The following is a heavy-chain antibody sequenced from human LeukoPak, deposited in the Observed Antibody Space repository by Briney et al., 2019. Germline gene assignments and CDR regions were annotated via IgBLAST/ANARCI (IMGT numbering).Heavy chain of an antibody. J-gene: IGHJ4*02. CDR3: AKAFYSPFYHFDH. CDR1: GFTFSSCA. CDR2: VTAGGAT. V-gene: IGHV3-23*01. D-gene: IGHD6-13*01. Sequence: AGSLRLSCAASGFTFSSCAMRWVRQAPGKGLEWVSTVTAGGATYFAESVKGRFTIARDNSKNTLYPQMNTLRVEDTAVYYCAKAFYSPFYHFDHWGQGTLVTVSS.